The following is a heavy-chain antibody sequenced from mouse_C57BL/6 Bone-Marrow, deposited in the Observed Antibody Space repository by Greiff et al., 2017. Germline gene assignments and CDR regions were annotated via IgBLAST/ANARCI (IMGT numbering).Heavy chain of an antibody. CDR1: GYSITSGYY. CDR3: ARRTTYYAMDY. V-gene: IGHV3-6*01. Sequence: DVKLQESGPGLVKPSQSLSLTCSVTGYSITSGYYWNWIRQFPGNKLEWMGYISYDGSNNYNPSLKNRISITRDTSKNQFFLKLNSVTTEDTATYYCARRTTYYAMDYWGQGTSVTVSS. J-gene: IGHJ4*01. CDR2: ISYDGSN. D-gene: IGHD6-1*01.